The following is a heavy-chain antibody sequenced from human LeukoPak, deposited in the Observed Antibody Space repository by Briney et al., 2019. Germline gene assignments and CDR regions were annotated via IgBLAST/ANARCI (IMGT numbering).Heavy chain of an antibody. V-gene: IGHV1-2*02. CDR1: GYTFTSYG. CDR3: ASWNDAYDYYYYGMDV. CDR2: INPNSGGT. Sequence: ASVKVSCKASGYTFTSYGISWVRQAPGQGLEWMGWINPNSGGTNYAQKFQGRVTMTRDTSISTAYMELSRLRSDDTAVYYCASWNDAYDYYYYGMDVWGQGTTVTVSS. D-gene: IGHD1-1*01. J-gene: IGHJ6*02.